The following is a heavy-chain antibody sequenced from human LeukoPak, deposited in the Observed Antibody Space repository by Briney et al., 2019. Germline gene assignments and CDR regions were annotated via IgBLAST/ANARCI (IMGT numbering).Heavy chain of an antibody. J-gene: IGHJ4*02. D-gene: IGHD3-22*01. Sequence: SSETLSLTCTVSGGSISSYYWSWIRQPPGKGLEWIGYIYYSGSTNYNPSLKSRVTISVDTSKNQFSLKLSSVTAADTAVYYCARGGRYYDSSGYYIDYWGQGTLVTVSS. V-gene: IGHV4-59*01. CDR3: ARGGRYYDSSGYYIDY. CDR2: IYYSGST. CDR1: GGSISSYY.